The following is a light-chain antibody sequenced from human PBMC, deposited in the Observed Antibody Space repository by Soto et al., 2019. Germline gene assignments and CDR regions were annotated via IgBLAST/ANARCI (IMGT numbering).Light chain of an antibody. J-gene: IGLJ2*01. CDR1: SSDVGGYNY. CDR3: SSYTRTSTSHVV. CDR2: EVS. Sequence: QSALTQPASVSGSPGQSITISCTGTSSDVGGYNYVSWYQHHPDKAPKLMIYEVSNRPSGVSNRFSGSKSGSTASLTISGLQAEDEADYYCSSYTRTSTSHVVFGGGTKLTVL. V-gene: IGLV2-14*01.